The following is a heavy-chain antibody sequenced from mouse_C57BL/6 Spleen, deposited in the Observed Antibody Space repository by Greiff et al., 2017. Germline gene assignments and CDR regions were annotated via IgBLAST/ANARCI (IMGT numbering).Heavy chain of an antibody. V-gene: IGHV3-6*01. CDR2: ISYDGSN. J-gene: IGHJ2*01. CDR1: GYSITSGYY. D-gene: IGHD1-1*01. CDR3: ARLKVGGYGSPYYFDY. Sequence: EVKLLESGPGLVKPSQSLSLTCSVTGYSITSGYYWNWIRQFPGNKLEWMGYISYDGSNNYNPSLKNRISITRDTSKNQFFLKLNSVTTEDTATYYCARLKVGGYGSPYYFDYWGQGTTLTVSS.